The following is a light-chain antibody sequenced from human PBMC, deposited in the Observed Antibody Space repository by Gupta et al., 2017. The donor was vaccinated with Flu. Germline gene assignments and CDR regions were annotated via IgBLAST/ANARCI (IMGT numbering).Light chain of an antibody. CDR3: CSYAGTYSLV. V-gene: IGLV2-11*01. CDR1: SSDVGGYNH. CDR2: DVS. J-gene: IGLJ3*02. Sequence: QSALTQPRSVSGSPGQSVTISCTGTSSDVGGYNHISWYQQHPGKAPKLVIHDVSERPSGVPDRRFGSKSGNTASLTISGLQADDEADYYCCSYAGTYSLVFGGGTKLTVL.